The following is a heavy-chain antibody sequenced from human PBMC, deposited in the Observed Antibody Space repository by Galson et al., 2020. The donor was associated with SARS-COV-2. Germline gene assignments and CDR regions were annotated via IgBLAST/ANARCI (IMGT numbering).Heavy chain of an antibody. CDR3: ARLSLSDYYDSSGYYHFDY. V-gene: IGHV5-10-1*01. Sequence: HGESLKISCKGSGYSFSSYWNNWVRQMPGKGLEWMGRIGHSDPYTNSSQSFQVHVTISADKSISTAYLQWSCLKASDTAMYYCARLSLSDYYDSSGYYHFDYWGQGTLVTVSS. CDR1: GYSFSSYW. D-gene: IGHD3-22*01. J-gene: IGHJ4*02. CDR2: IGHSDPYT.